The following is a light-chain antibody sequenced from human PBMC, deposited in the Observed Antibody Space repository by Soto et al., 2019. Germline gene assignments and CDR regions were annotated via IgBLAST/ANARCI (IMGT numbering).Light chain of an antibody. V-gene: IGKV1-5*01. J-gene: IGKJ3*01. Sequence: DIQMTQSPSTLSASVGDRVTITCRASQSISSWLAWYQQKPGKAPKLLIYDASSLESGVPSRFSGSGSGTEFTLTISSLQPDDSATYYCQQYNRGITFGPGTKVDIK. CDR2: DAS. CDR3: QQYNRGIT. CDR1: QSISSW.